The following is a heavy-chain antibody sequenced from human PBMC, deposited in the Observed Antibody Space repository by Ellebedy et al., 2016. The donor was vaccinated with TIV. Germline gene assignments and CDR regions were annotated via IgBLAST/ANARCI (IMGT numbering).Heavy chain of an antibody. CDR1: GFSFRSYW. Sequence: GGSLRLSCAASGFSFRSYWMSWVRQAPGKGLEWVSNINQDGSVKYYVDSVRGRFTISRDSAKASLYLEMNSLRAEDTAIYYCATDGSYGDYRSPAHAFVLWGQGTLVTVSP. CDR2: INQDGSVK. D-gene: IGHD4-17*01. V-gene: IGHV3-7*03. CDR3: ATDGSYGDYRSPAHAFVL. J-gene: IGHJ3*01.